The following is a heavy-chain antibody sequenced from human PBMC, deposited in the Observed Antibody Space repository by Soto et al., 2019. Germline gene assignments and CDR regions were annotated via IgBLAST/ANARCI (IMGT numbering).Heavy chain of an antibody. V-gene: IGHV1-3*04. CDR3: ARDPGGSSWFGAS. J-gene: IGHJ5*02. D-gene: IGHD6-13*01. Sequence: QVQLVQSGAEVKQPGASVNVSCKTSGYSFTTYAMHWVRQAPGQRLEWMGWINTGNGNTRFSRNFQGRVTITRDTSASTAYMELSSLRFEDTAVYYCARDPGGSSWFGASWGQGTLVTVSS. CDR1: GYSFTTYA. CDR2: INTGNGNT.